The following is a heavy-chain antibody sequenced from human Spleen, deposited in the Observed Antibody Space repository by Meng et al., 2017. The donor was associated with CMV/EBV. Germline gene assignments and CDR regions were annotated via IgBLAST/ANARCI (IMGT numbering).Heavy chain of an antibody. CDR2: IYTRGSS. CDR3: AGDEGDSSASRYYVDY. D-gene: IGHD6-13*01. Sequence: RLVHPMATLLPARTASGCSISSYNRSWILQHPVRGLEWIGRIYTRGSSNCNTTFKRRRLMIVDATKNQFSLKLLSVTAADKAVYYCAGDEGDSSASRYYVDYWGQGTLVTVSS. V-gene: IGHV4-4*07. J-gene: IGHJ4*02. CDR1: GCSISSYN.